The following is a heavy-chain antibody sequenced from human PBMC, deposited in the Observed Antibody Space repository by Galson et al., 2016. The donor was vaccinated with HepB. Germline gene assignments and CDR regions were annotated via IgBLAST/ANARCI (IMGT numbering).Heavy chain of an antibody. CDR1: GDSISSGGYS. CDR2: ISDIGSP. J-gene: IGHJ4*02. D-gene: IGHD1-26*01. V-gene: IGHV4-30-2*01. CDR3: GRASGYFDY. Sequence: TLSLTCGVSGDSISSGGYSWGWLRQPPGQGLQLMGYISDIGSPYLHPSFKGRVTLSTDRSKNQFSLHLNSVTAADTAVYYCGRASGYFDYWGRGILVTVSS.